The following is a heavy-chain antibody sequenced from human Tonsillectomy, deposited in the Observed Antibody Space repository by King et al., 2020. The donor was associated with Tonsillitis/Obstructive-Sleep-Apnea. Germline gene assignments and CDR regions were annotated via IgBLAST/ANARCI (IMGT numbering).Heavy chain of an antibody. CDR2: ISHDANKK. D-gene: IGHD2-8*01. Sequence: VQLVESGGGVVQPGRSLRLSCAASGFTFSSYVMHWVRQAPGKGLEWVAVISHDANKKYYADAVKGRFTISRDNSKNTLYLQMNSLRAEDTGVYYCAKEEVSPFDYGGQGTLVTVS. V-gene: IGHV3-30*01. CDR1: GFTFSSYV. CDR3: AKEEVSPFDY. J-gene: IGHJ4*02.